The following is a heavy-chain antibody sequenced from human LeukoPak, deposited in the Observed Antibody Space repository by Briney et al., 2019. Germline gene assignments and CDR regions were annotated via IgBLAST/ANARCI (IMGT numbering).Heavy chain of an antibody. CDR1: GFTFSSYA. Sequence: GSLRLSCAASGFTFSSYAMHWVRQAPGKGLEWVAVMSYDGGHKYYADSVKGRFTISRDNSKNTLYLQMNSLRAEDTAVYYCAKGQLVDYGMDVWGQGTTVTVSS. J-gene: IGHJ6*02. CDR3: AKGQLVDYGMDV. CDR2: MSYDGGHK. V-gene: IGHV3-30*18. D-gene: IGHD2-15*01.